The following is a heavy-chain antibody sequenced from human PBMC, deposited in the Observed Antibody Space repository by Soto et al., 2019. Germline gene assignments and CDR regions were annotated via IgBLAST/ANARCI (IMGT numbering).Heavy chain of an antibody. J-gene: IGHJ4*02. V-gene: IGHV1-18*01. CDR1: GYTFTSYG. CDR3: ARGAAYCSGGSCYSSFADY. CDR2: ISAYNGNT. Sequence: QVQLVQSGAEVKKPGASVKVSCKASGYTFTSYGISWVRQAPGQGLEWMGWISAYNGNTNYAQKLQGRVTMTTETSTSTAYMELRSLRSDDTAVYYCARGAAYCSGGSCYSSFADYWGQGTLVTVSS. D-gene: IGHD2-15*01.